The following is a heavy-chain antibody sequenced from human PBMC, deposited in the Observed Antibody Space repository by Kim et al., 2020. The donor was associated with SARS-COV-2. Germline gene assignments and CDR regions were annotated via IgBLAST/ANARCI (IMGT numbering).Heavy chain of an antibody. D-gene: IGHD2-15*01. CDR1: GFTFSSYE. CDR3: AREKWDIVVVVAAAYGMDV. J-gene: IGHJ6*02. CDR2: ISSSGSTI. Sequence: GGSLRLSCAASGFTFSSYEMNWVRQAPGKGLEWVSYISSSGSTIYYADSVKGRFTVSRDNAKNSMYLQMNSLRAEDTAVYYCAREKWDIVVVVAAAYGMDVWGQGPTVTVPS. V-gene: IGHV3-48*03.